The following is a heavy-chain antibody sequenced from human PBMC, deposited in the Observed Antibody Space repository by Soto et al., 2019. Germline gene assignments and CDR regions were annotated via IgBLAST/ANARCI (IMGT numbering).Heavy chain of an antibody. CDR1: GGPFSSYA. J-gene: IGHJ6*02. Sequence: ASVKVSFKASGGPFSSYAISWVRQAPGQGLEWMGRIIPIFGTANYAQKFQGRVTITADESTSTAYMELSSLRSEDTAVYYCARMYCSSTSCLIPNDYYYYGMDVWGQGTTVTVSS. CDR2: IIPIFGTA. D-gene: IGHD2-2*01. CDR3: ARMYCSSTSCLIPNDYYYYGMDV. V-gene: IGHV1-69*13.